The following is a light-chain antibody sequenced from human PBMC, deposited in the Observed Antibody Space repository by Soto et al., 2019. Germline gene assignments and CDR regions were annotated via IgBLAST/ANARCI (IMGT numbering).Light chain of an antibody. Sequence: ELVLTQSPGTLSLSPGERATLCCRASQSVSSSYLAWYQQKPGQAPRLLIYAASSRATGIPDRFSGSGSGTDFTLTISRLEPEDFAVYFCQQYGTSLPFTFGQGTKVEIK. CDR3: QQYGTSLPFT. CDR2: AAS. J-gene: IGKJ2*01. CDR1: QSVSSSY. V-gene: IGKV3-20*01.